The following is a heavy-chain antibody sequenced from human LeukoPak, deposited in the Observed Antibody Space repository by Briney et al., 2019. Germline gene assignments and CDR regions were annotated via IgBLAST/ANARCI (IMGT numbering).Heavy chain of an antibody. Sequence: GGSLRLSCAASGFTFSSYWMSWVRQAMGKGLECVAKIKEDGSEKHYVDSVKGRFTISRDNTKNSLYLQMSSLRAEDTAVYYCARDYTGGWNDYWGQGTLVTVSS. CDR1: GFTFSSYW. CDR3: ARDYTGGWNDY. V-gene: IGHV3-7*01. D-gene: IGHD7-27*01. J-gene: IGHJ4*02. CDR2: IKEDGSEK.